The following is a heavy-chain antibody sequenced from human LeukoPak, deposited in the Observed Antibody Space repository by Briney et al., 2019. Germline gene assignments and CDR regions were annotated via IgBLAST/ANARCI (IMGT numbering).Heavy chain of an antibody. CDR3: ARAVLLWFGELSPGAFDI. Sequence: GESLKISCKGSGYSFTSYWIGWVRQMPGKGLEWMGIIYPGDSDTRYSPSFQGQVTISADKSISTAYLQWSSLKASDTATYYCARAVLLWFGELSPGAFDIWGQGTMVTVSS. V-gene: IGHV5-51*01. CDR1: GYSFTSYW. D-gene: IGHD3-10*01. CDR2: IYPGDSDT. J-gene: IGHJ3*02.